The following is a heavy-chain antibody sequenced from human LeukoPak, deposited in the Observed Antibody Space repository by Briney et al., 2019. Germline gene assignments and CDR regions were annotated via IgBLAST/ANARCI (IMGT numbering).Heavy chain of an antibody. CDR3: ARDRPSVEMATTMPTSFDY. D-gene: IGHD5-24*01. Sequence: SETLSLTCTVSGYSISSGYYWGWIRQPPGKGLEWIGSIYHSGSTYYNPSLKSRVTISVDTSKNQFSLRLSSVTAADTAVYYCARDRPSVEMATTMPTSFDYWGQGTLVTVSS. J-gene: IGHJ4*02. V-gene: IGHV4-38-2*02. CDR2: IYHSGST. CDR1: GYSISSGYY.